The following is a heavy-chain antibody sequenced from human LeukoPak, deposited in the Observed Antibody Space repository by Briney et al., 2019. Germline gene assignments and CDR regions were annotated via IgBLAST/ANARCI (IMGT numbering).Heavy chain of an antibody. J-gene: IGHJ4*02. V-gene: IGHV1-8*01. CDR2: MNPNSGNT. CDR3: ARANPYCSSASCYNY. Sequence: GASVKVSCKASGYTFTSYDISWVRQATGQGLEWMGWMNPNSGNTGYAQKFQGRVTMTRNTPISTAYMELSSLRSEDTAVYYCARANPYCSSASCYNYWGQGTLVTVSS. D-gene: IGHD2-2*02. CDR1: GYTFTSYD.